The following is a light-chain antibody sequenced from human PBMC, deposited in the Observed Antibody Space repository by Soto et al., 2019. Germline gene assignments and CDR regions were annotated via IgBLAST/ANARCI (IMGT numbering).Light chain of an antibody. Sequence: QSVLTQPASVSGSPGQSITVSCTGTSSDVGGYKYVSWYQHHPGRAPKLMIYEVNNRPSGVSHRFSGSKSGNTASLTISGLQAEDEAYYYCCSYAGSSTWVFGGGTKVTVL. CDR2: EVN. J-gene: IGLJ3*02. V-gene: IGLV2-14*01. CDR3: CSYAGSSTWV. CDR1: SSDVGGYKY.